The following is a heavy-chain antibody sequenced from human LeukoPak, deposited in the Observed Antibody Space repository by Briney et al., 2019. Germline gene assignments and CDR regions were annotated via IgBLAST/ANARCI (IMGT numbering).Heavy chain of an antibody. Sequence: SETLSLTCTVSGGSISNYYWSWIRQPAGKGLEWIGRKYARGSSNYNPPVQSRVTMSVDTSKNQFSLNLTSVTAADTAVYYCAREITGTRGVDYWGQGILVTVSS. CDR3: AREITGTRGVDY. V-gene: IGHV4-4*07. J-gene: IGHJ4*02. CDR1: GGSISNYY. D-gene: IGHD1-7*01. CDR2: KYARGSS.